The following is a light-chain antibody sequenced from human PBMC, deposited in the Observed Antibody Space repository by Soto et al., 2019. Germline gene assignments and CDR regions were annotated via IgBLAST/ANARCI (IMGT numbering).Light chain of an antibody. Sequence: DIQMAQSPSSLSASVGDRVIITCRASESINTNLNWFQQRPGAAPKLLIFDASGLQSWVPSRFSGSGSGTDFTLTISSLQPEDFATHFCQQSYSLPYTFGQGTKLEI. CDR2: DAS. CDR1: ESINTN. J-gene: IGKJ2*01. CDR3: QQSYSLPYT. V-gene: IGKV1-39*01.